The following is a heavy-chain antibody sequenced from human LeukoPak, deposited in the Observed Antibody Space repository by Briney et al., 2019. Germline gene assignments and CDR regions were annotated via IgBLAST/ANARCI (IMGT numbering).Heavy chain of an antibody. CDR2: IDSSSDTI. CDR1: GFILRDHY. D-gene: IGHD2-2*02. J-gene: IGHJ3*01. Sequence: PGGSLRLSCAASGFILRDHYMSWIRQAPGKGLEWISYIDSSSDTIFYADSVKGRFTISRDNAKNSLYLQMNSLRVEDTAVYYCARDSPSKYCSSSSCYMDALDVWGQGTMVTVSS. V-gene: IGHV3-11*01. CDR3: ARDSPSKYCSSSSCYMDALDV.